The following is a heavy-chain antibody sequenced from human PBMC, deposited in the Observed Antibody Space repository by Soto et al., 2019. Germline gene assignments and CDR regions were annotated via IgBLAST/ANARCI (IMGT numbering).Heavy chain of an antibody. Sequence: PGGSLSLSCAASGFTFSSDAMSWVRQAPGKGLEWVSGISASGGSTYYPDSVKGRFTISRDNSKNTLYLQMNSLRAEDTAVYYCAKATYRYDSSGYYPFDYWGQGTLVTVSS. V-gene: IGHV3-23*01. CDR2: ISASGGST. D-gene: IGHD3-22*01. J-gene: IGHJ4*02. CDR3: AKATYRYDSSGYYPFDY. CDR1: GFTFSSDA.